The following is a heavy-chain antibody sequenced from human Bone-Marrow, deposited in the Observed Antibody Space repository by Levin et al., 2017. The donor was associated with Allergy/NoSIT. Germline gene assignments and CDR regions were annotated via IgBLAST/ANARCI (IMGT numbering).Heavy chain of an antibody. V-gene: IGHV4-30-4*01. CDR1: GGSISSGDYY. CDR3: ASSTATVTNNWFDP. Sequence: SETLSLTCTVSGGSISSGDYYWSWIRQPPGKGLEWIGYIYYSGSTYYNPSLKSRVTISVDTSKNQFSLKLSSVTAADTAVYYCASSTATVTNNWFDPWGQGTLVTVSS. D-gene: IGHD4-11*01. CDR2: IYYSGST. J-gene: IGHJ5*02.